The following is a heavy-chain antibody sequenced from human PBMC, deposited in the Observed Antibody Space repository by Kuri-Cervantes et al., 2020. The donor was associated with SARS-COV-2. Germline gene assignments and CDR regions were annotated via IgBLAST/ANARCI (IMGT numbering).Heavy chain of an antibody. Sequence: GGSLRLSCAASGFTFSSYGMHWVRQAPGKGLEWVAVIWYDGSNKYYADSVKGRFTISRDNSKTTLYLQMNSLRAEDTAVYYCARDLGYCSSTSCRYGMDVWGQGTTVTVSS. D-gene: IGHD2-2*01. CDR2: IWYDGSNK. J-gene: IGHJ6*02. V-gene: IGHV3-33*08. CDR3: ARDLGYCSSTSCRYGMDV. CDR1: GFTFSSYG.